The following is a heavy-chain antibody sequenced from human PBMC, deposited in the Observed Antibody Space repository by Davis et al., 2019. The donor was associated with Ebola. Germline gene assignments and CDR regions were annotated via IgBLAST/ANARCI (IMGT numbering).Heavy chain of an antibody. D-gene: IGHD3-10*01. J-gene: IGHJ6*02. Sequence: SETLSLTCTVSGGSISGYYWSGIRQSPGKGLDWIGYNYSPANTKYNPSLRSRVSISGDTSKNQFSLKLTSVTAADTAVYFCARGSMIRGVSFYYGMDVWGQGTAVTVSS. V-gene: IGHV4-59*01. CDR1: GGSISGYY. CDR2: NYSPANT. CDR3: ARGSMIRGVSFYYGMDV.